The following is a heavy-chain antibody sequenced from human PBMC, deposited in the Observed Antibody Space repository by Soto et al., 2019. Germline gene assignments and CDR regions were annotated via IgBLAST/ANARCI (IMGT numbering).Heavy chain of an antibody. J-gene: IGHJ4*02. CDR1: GGTFSNYY. CDR2: IIPMFDTP. CDR3: ARGYSTGYFDY. D-gene: IGHD1-20*01. V-gene: IGHV1-69*01. Sequence: QVQLVQSGAEVKKPGSSMKVSCKTSGGTFSNYYISWVRQAPGQGLEWMGDIIPMFDTPKYAQKFQGRVTITADESTRAAYMALSSLRAEDTAVYYCARGYSTGYFDYWGQGTLITVSS.